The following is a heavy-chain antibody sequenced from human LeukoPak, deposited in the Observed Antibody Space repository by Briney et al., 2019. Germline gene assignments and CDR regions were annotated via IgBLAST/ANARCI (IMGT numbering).Heavy chain of an antibody. D-gene: IGHD5-12*01. V-gene: IGHV4-4*07. Sequence: PSETLSLTCTVSGGSISSYYWSWIRQPAGKGLEWIGRISTSGSTNYNPSLKSRVTISVDKSKNHFSLKLSPVTAAGTAVYYCARGLLRGYSGYDYGWFDPWGQGTLVTVSS. CDR2: ISTSGST. CDR1: GGSISSYY. J-gene: IGHJ5*02. CDR3: ARGLLRGYSGYDYGWFDP.